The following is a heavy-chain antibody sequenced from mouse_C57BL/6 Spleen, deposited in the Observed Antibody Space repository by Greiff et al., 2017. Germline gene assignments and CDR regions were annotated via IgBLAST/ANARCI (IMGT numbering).Heavy chain of an antibody. CDR3: ARGDYGNSWFAY. CDR1: GYAFSSSW. D-gene: IGHD2-1*01. J-gene: IGHJ3*01. Sequence: QVQLQQSGPELVKPGASVKISCKASGYAFSSSWMNWVKQRPGQGLEWIGRIYPGDGDTNYNGKFKGKATLTADKSSSTAYMQLSSLTSEDSAVYFCARGDYGNSWFAYWGQGTLVTVSA. CDR2: IYPGDGDT. V-gene: IGHV1-82*01.